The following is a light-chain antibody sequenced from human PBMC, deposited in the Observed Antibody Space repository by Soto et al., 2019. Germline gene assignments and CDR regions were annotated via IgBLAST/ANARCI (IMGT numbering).Light chain of an antibody. CDR1: QSVSRN. CDR3: QQYVDWPWT. J-gene: IGKJ1*01. CDR2: GAS. Sequence: EVVMTQSAATLSVSPGDGATLSCRASQSVSRNLAWYQQKPGQAPRLLISGASTRATGIPARFSGSGSGTEFTLSISSLQSEDFAVYYCQQYVDWPWTFGQGTKVDIK. V-gene: IGKV3-15*01.